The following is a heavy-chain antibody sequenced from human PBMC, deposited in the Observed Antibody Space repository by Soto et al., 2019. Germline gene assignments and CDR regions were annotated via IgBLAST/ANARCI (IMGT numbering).Heavy chain of an antibody. CDR3: ALLDIALVPAAHTQGY. Sequence: QVQLVQSGAEVKKPGSSVKVSCKASGGTFSSYAISWVRQAPGQGLEWMGGIIPIFGTANYAQKFQGRVTISADESTSTAYMELSRLRSEDTAVYYCALLDIALVPAAHTQGYWGQGTLVTVSS. CDR1: GGTFSSYA. V-gene: IGHV1-69*12. J-gene: IGHJ4*02. D-gene: IGHD2-2*01. CDR2: IIPIFGTA.